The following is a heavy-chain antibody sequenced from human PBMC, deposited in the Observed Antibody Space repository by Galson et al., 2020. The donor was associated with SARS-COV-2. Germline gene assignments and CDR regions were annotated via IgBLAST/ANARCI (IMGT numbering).Heavy chain of an antibody. V-gene: IGHV3-33*06. CDR3: AKGGAVAGIRGIDY. J-gene: IGHJ4*02. D-gene: IGHD6-19*01. CDR1: AFTLSHSG. Sequence: GASLRLSCAASAFTLSHSGMLWVRQAPGKGLAWVAVLSSDGTNKYYADSVKGRFTISRDTSKNTLYLQMNSLTAVDTALYYCAKGGAVAGIRGIDYWGQGTLVTVSS. CDR2: LSSDGTNK.